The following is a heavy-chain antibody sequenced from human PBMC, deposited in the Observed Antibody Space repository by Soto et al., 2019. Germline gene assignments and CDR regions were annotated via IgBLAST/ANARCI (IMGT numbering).Heavy chain of an antibody. CDR2: IIPIFGTA. V-gene: IGHV1-69*12. J-gene: IGHJ4*02. CDR1: GGTFSSYA. CDR3: ASPGHRLRGVKGSWYVQGVDY. D-gene: IGHD6-13*01. Sequence: QVQLVQSGAEVKKPGSSVKVSCKASGGTFSSYAISWVRQAPGQGLEWMGGIIPIFGTANYAQKFQGRVTVPADESTGTAYRALGSLGSEYRAVYYCASPGHRLRGVKGSWYVQGVDYWGQGTLVTVSS.